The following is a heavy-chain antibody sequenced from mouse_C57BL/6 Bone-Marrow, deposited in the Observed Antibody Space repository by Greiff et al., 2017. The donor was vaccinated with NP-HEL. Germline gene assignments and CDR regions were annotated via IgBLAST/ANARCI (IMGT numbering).Heavy chain of an antibody. CDR2: IYPRDGST. J-gene: IGHJ1*03. CDR1: GYTFTSYD. V-gene: IGHV1-85*01. Sequence: VQLQQSGPELVKPGASVKLSCKASGYTFTSYDINWVKQRPGQGLEWIGWIYPRDGSTKYNGKFKGKATLTVDTSSSTAYMELHGLTSEDSAVYFCATGEFYYYGSSWYFDVWGTGTTVTVSS. D-gene: IGHD1-1*01. CDR3: ATGEFYYYGSSWYFDV.